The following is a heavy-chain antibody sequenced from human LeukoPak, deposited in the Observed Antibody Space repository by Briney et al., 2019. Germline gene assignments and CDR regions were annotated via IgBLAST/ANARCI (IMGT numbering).Heavy chain of an antibody. Sequence: PGGSLRLSCVATGLTYSNYAMSWVRQAPAKGLECVSVFSGSGGSTYYADSMKGRFTISRDKSRNTLYVQMNSLRDEDTAVYYCARALTYYYDSSGDYLYGMDVWGQGTTVTVSS. J-gene: IGHJ6*02. CDR3: ARALTYYYDSSGDYLYGMDV. CDR2: FSGSGGST. D-gene: IGHD3-22*01. CDR1: GLTYSNYA. V-gene: IGHV3-23*01.